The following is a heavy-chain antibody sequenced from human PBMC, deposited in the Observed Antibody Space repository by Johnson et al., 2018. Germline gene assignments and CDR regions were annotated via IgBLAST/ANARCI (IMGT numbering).Heavy chain of an antibody. Sequence: VQLVQSGGGLVQPGGSLRLCCAASGFTFSSYWMSWVRQAPGKGLEWVANIKQDGSEKSYVDYVKGRFTISRDNAKNSLYLQMNSLRAEDTAVYYRARTRDGYTRRSCDIWGQGTMVTVSS. D-gene: IGHD5-24*01. CDR2: IKQDGSEK. J-gene: IGHJ3*02. CDR3: ARTRDGYTRRSCDI. V-gene: IGHV3-7*01. CDR1: GFTFSSYW.